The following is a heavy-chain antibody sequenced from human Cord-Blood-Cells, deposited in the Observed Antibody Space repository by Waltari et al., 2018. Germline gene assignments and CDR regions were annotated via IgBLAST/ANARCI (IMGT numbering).Heavy chain of an antibody. J-gene: IGHJ3*02. CDR1: GFPFSGPA. Sequence: EVQLVESGGGLVQPGGSLTLSCAASGFPFSGPAMHWVRQASGQGLEWVGRIRSKANSYATAYAASVKGRFTISRDDSKNTAYLQMNSLKTEDTAVYYCTRHDGESIPFDIWGQGTMVTVSS. D-gene: IGHD3-10*01. CDR3: TRHDGESIPFDI. CDR2: IRSKANSYAT. V-gene: IGHV3-73*02.